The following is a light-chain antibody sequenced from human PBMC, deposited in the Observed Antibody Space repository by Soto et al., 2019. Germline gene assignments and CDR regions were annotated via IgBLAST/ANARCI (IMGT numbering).Light chain of an antibody. J-gene: IGKJ1*01. CDR1: QSVSSSD. CDR2: GAS. Sequence: EIVLTQSPGTLSLSPGERATLSCRASQSVSSSDLAWYQQKPGQAPRLLIYGASTRATGVPDRFSGSGSGTDFTLTISRLEPEDFAVYHCQQYGSLSWTFGQGSKVAIK. V-gene: IGKV3-20*01. CDR3: QQYGSLSWT.